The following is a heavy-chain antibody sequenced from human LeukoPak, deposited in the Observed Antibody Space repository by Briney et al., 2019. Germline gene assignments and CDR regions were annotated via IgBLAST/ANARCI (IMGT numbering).Heavy chain of an antibody. V-gene: IGHV3-48*01. J-gene: IGHJ6*03. D-gene: IGHD6-13*01. CDR3: AREFLFSTYSSSWYPLGAGYMDV. Sequence: PGGSLRLSCAASGFTFSSYSMNWVRQAPGKGLEWVSYISSSSSTIYYADSVKGRFTISRDNAKNSLYLQMNSLRAEDTAVYYCAREFLFSTYSSSWYPLGAGYMDVWGKGTTVTVSS. CDR2: ISSSSSTI. CDR1: GFTFSSYS.